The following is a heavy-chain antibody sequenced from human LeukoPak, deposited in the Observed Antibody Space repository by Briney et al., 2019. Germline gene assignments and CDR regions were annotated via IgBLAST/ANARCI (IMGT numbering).Heavy chain of an antibody. V-gene: IGHV1-69*13. CDR2: IIPIFGTA. CDR3: AILTGYYYDSSGYYRDY. Sequence: SVKVSCKASGGTFSSYAISWVRQAPGQGLEWMGGIIPIFGTANYAQKFQGRVTITADESTSTAYMELSSLRSEDTAVYYCAILTGYYYDSSGYYRDYWGQETLVTVSS. D-gene: IGHD3-22*01. J-gene: IGHJ4*02. CDR1: GGTFSSYA.